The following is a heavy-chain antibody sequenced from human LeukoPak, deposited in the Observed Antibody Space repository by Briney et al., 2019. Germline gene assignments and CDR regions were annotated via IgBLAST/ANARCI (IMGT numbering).Heavy chain of an antibody. Sequence: GGSLRLSCAASGFTFSSYAMNWVRQAPGKGLEWVSAISGSGGSTYYADSVKGRFTISRDNSKNTLYLQMNSLRAEDTAVYYCAKDFSRIQLRSDPQKYFDYWGQGTLVTVSS. CDR3: AKDFSRIQLRSDPQKYFDY. J-gene: IGHJ4*02. V-gene: IGHV3-23*01. D-gene: IGHD5-18*01. CDR2: ISGSGGST. CDR1: GFTFSSYA.